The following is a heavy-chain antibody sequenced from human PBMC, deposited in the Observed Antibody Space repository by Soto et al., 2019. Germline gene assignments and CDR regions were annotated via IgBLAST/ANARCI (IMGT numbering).Heavy chain of an antibody. Sequence: GGSLRLSCAASGFTFSKYWMSWVRQAPGKGLEWVANIKEDGSEKYYVDSVKGRFTISRGNAKNSLYLQMNSLRAEDTAVYYCARDDDYASKNWGQGTLVTVSS. J-gene: IGHJ4*02. D-gene: IGHD4-17*01. CDR2: IKEDGSEK. V-gene: IGHV3-7*01. CDR3: ARDDDYASKN. CDR1: GFTFSKYW.